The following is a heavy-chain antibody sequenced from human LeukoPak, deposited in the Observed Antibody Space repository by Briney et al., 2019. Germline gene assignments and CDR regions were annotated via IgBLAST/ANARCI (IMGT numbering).Heavy chain of an antibody. CDR1: GFTFSNYA. CDR3: ARYDLRGAFDI. Sequence: PGGSLRLSCAASGFTFSNYAMNWVRQAPGKGLEWVSVITSGGSTYYADSVKGRFTLSRDNSENKLYLQMNSLRDEDTAVYYCARYDLRGAFDIWGQGTIVTVSS. D-gene: IGHD4-17*01. V-gene: IGHV3-23*01. J-gene: IGHJ3*02. CDR2: ITSGGST.